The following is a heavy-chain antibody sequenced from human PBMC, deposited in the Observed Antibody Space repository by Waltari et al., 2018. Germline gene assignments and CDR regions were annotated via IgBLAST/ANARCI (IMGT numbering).Heavy chain of an antibody. Sequence: EVLLVEAGGSLVKPGGSIRLSCAGAGFSFGNAWMHWVRQAPGKGLEWVGRIKNKIDGGTIDYAAPLKGRFTISRDDSKNTLYLQMNSLKIEDTAVYYCTTRTWADGFDIWGQGTMVTVSS. CDR3: TTRTWADGFDI. V-gene: IGHV3-15*02. CDR2: IKNKIDGGTI. D-gene: IGHD7-27*01. CDR1: GFSFGNAW. J-gene: IGHJ3*02.